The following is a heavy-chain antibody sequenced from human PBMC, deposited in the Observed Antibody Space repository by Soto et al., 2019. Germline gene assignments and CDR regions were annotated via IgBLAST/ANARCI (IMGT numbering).Heavy chain of an antibody. D-gene: IGHD5-12*01. J-gene: IGHJ4*02. V-gene: IGHV3-64D*06. CDR3: VKSRGGNNFDFFD. CDR2: VRGNGDPP. Sequence: GGSLRLSCSASGFTFSSYAMHWVRQAPGKGPEYVSGVRGNGDPPFYADSVKGRFTISRDNSKNTLYLQMSSLSADDTAVYYCVKSRGGNNFDFFDWGQGALVTVSS. CDR1: GFTFSSYA.